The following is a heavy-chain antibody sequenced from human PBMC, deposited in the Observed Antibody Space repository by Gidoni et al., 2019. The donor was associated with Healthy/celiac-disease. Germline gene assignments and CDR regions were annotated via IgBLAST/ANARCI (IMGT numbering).Heavy chain of an antibody. V-gene: IGHV3-33*01. Sequence: SVICYDGFNKYYADSVKGRFTICRDNSKNTPYLQMNSLGAEDAAVYYCARGPGPRGARFDYWGQGTLVTVSS. CDR3: ARGPGPRGARFDY. D-gene: IGHD1-26*01. CDR2: ICYDGFNK. J-gene: IGHJ4*02.